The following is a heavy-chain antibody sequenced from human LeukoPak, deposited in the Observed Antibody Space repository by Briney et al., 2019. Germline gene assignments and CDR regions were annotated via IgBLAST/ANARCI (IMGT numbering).Heavy chain of an antibody. J-gene: IGHJ4*02. CDR2: ISGSGGST. CDR3: ATRHYYDSTGYYGD. D-gene: IGHD3-22*01. Sequence: GRTPRLSRAASGFTLCSYGMTGVRYAPGPGLEWGSFISGSGGSTYYADSVKGRFTTSRDNSKDTLYLQMNSLRAEDTAVYYCATRHYYDSTGYYGDWGQGTQVTVSS. V-gene: IGHV3-23*01. CDR1: GFTLCSYG.